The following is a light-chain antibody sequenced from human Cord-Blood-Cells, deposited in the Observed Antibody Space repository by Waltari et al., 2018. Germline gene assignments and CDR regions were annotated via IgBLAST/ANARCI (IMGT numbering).Light chain of an antibody. CDR3: QQYNNWPPVYT. CDR1: QSVSSN. J-gene: IGKJ2*01. Sequence: EIVMTQSPATLSVSPGKRATLSCRASQSVSSNLAWYQQKPGQAPRLLIYGASTRATGIPARFSGSESGTEFTLTISSLQSEDFAVYYCQQYNNWPPVYTFGQGTKLEIK. CDR2: GAS. V-gene: IGKV3-15*01.